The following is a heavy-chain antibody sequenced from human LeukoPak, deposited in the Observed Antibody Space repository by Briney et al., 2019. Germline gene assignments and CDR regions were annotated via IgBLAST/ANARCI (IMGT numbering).Heavy chain of an antibody. D-gene: IGHD1-26*01. V-gene: IGHV3-30*02. Sequence: GGSLRLSCAASGFTFSSYGMHWVRQAPGKGLEWVSFIRYDGSNKYYADSVKGRFTISRDNSKNTLYLQMNSLRAEDTAVYYCAKDRGLGGATIDYWGQGTLVTVSS. J-gene: IGHJ4*02. CDR2: IRYDGSNK. CDR3: AKDRGLGGATIDY. CDR1: GFTFSSYG.